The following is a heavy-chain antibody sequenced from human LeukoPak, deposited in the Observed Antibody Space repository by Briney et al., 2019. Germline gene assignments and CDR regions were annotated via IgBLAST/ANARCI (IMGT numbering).Heavy chain of an antibody. CDR2: VNLQGST. Sequence: SGTLSLTCGVSGGSITNTNYWTWVRQPPGKGLEWIGEVNLQGSTNYNPSLMGRVAISVDTSENHISLQLTTVTAADTAVYYCAREGGPYRPLDYSGQGTLVTVSS. CDR1: GGSITNTNY. CDR3: AREGGPYRPLDY. J-gene: IGHJ4*02. V-gene: IGHV4-4*02.